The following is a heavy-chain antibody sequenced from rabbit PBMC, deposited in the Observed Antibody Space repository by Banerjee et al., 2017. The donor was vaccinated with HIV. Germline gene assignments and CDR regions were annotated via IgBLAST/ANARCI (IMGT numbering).Heavy chain of an antibody. V-gene: IGHV1S45*01. Sequence: QQQLEESGGGLVKPEGSLTLTCKASGFDLSSYYDMCWVRQAPGKGLEWIACIYTGSSGRTYYATWAKGRFTISKTSSTTVTLQTTSLTAADTATYFCARDLAGVIGWNFNFWGPGTLVTVS. CDR3: ARDLAGVIGWNFNF. D-gene: IGHD4-1*01. CDR1: GFDLSSYYD. CDR2: IYTGSSGRT. J-gene: IGHJ4*01.